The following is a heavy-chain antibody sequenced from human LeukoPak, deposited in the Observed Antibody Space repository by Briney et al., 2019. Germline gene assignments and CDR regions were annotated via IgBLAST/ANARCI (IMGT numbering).Heavy chain of an antibody. J-gene: IGHJ5*01. CDR1: GFAFRFFA. D-gene: IGHD6-19*01. CDR2: INANSGTR. CDR3: AKPISGGLAVTADWFAP. V-gene: IGHV3-23*01. Sequence: GGSLRLSCEASGFAFRFFAMSWLRQAPGKGLEWVSTINANSGTRSYAASVRGRFTISRDNSKNTLYLQLNTLRADDTAVYYCAKPISGGLAVTADWFAPWGQGTLVAVSS.